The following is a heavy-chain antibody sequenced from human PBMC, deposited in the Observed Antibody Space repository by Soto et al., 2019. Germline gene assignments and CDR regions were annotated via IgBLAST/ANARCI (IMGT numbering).Heavy chain of an antibody. D-gene: IGHD3-16*01. CDR2: XYRGASK. J-gene: IGHJ4*02. CDR3: ARVAGGL. CDR1: GFSVGSNY. Sequence: PGXSXRLSCAASGFSVGSNYMSWVRQAPGKGLXWVSFXYRGASKYYAXXVKGRLTXXRDNYMKTMYLQMKSLRAEDTAVYYCARVAGGLWGQGTLVTVSS. V-gene: IGHV3-66*01.